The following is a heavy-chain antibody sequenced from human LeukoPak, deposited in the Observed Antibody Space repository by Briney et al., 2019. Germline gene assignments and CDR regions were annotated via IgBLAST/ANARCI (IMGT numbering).Heavy chain of an antibody. CDR2: IYPGDSDT. Sequence: PGESLKISCKGSGYSFTSYWIGWVRQMPGKGLEWMGIIYPGDSDTRYSPSFQGQVTISADKSISTAYLQWRSLKASDTAMYYCARQGRTTSPGYNREFDYWGQGTLVTVSS. D-gene: IGHD1-14*01. V-gene: IGHV5-51*01. J-gene: IGHJ4*02. CDR1: GYSFTSYW. CDR3: ARQGRTTSPGYNREFDY.